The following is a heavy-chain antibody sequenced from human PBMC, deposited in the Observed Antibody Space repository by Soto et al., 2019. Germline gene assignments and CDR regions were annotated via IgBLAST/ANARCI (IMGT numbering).Heavy chain of an antibody. V-gene: IGHV3-7*01. D-gene: IGHD7-27*01. CDR2: IKEDGSES. Sequence: GGSLRLSCVVSGFTSPISWMTWVRQAPGKGLEWVANIKEDGSESHYVDSVKGRFTVSRDNADNPLYLQMNSLRAEDSAVYYCATPWVSRFDYWGQGILVTVSS. CDR3: ATPWVSRFDY. J-gene: IGHJ4*02. CDR1: GFTSPISW.